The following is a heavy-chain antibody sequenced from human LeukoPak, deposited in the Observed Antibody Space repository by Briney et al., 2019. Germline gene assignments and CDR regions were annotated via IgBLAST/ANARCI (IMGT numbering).Heavy chain of an antibody. V-gene: IGHV3-53*01. D-gene: IGHD3-22*01. J-gene: IGHJ3*02. CDR3: ARDGPWGARNYYDSSGYYSDAFDI. CDR2: IYSGGST. Sequence: GGSLRLSCAASGFTFDDYAMHWVRQAPGKGLEWVSVIYSGGSTYYADSVKGRFTISRDNSKNTLYLQMNSLRAEDTAVYYCARDGPWGARNYYDSSGYYSDAFDIWGQGTMVTVSS. CDR1: GFTFDDYA.